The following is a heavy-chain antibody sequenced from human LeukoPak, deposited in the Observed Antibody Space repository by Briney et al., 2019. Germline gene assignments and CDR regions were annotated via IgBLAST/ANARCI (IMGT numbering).Heavy chain of an antibody. D-gene: IGHD4-17*01. CDR3: AGAPGGDHFDY. CDR1: GGSISSGGYS. V-gene: IGHV4-30-2*01. CDR2: IYHSGST. J-gene: IGHJ4*02. Sequence: SQTLSLTCAVSGGSISSGGYSWSWIRQPPGKGLEWIGYIYHSGSTYYNPSLKSRVTISVDRSKNQFSLKLSSVTAADTAVYYCAGAPGGDHFDYWGQGPLVTVSS.